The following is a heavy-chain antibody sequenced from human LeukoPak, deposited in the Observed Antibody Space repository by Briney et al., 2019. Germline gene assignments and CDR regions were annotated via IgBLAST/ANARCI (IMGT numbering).Heavy chain of an antibody. Sequence: SETLSLTCTVSGGSISSSSYYWGWIRQPPGKGLEWIGYIYYSGSTYYNPSLKSRVTISVDTSKNQFSLKLSSVTAADTAVYYCARVPSYYYYMDVWGKGTTVTVSS. V-gene: IGHV4-30-4*08. J-gene: IGHJ6*03. CDR1: GGSISSSSYY. CDR2: IYYSGST. CDR3: ARVPSYYYYMDV.